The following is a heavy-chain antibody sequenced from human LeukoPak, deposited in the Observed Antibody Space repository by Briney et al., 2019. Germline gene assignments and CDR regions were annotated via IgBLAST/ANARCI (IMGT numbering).Heavy chain of an antibody. CDR1: GGSISSYY. V-gene: IGHV4-59*01. CDR2: IYYSGST. D-gene: IGHD3-22*01. CDR3: ARDTYYYDSSGYYYFDY. Sequence: PSETLSPTCTVSGGSISSYYWSWIRQPPGKGLEWIGYIYYSGSTNYNPSLKSRVTISVDTSKNQFSLKLSSVTAADTAVYYCARDTYYYDSSGYYYFDYWGQGTLVTVSS. J-gene: IGHJ4*02.